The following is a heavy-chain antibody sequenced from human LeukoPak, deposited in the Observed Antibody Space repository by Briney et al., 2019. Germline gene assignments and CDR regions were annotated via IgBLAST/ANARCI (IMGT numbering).Heavy chain of an antibody. CDR1: GFTFSNYG. J-gene: IGHJ4*02. CDR2: ISYDGSNK. D-gene: IGHD3-22*01. Sequence: GGSLRLSCAASGFTFSNYGMHWVRQAPGKGLEWVAVISYDGSNKYYIDSVKGRFTISRDNSKNTLYLQMNSLRAEDTAVYYCAKCHSSGPYKYYYYFDYWGQGTLVTVSS. CDR3: AKCHSSGPYKYYYYFDY. V-gene: IGHV3-30*18.